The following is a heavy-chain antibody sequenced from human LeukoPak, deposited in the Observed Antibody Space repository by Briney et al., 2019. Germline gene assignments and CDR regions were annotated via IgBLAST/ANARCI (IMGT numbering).Heavy chain of an antibody. D-gene: IGHD5-18*01. Sequence: SETLSLTCTVSGGSISSYYWSWIRQPPGKGLEWIGYIYYSGSTNYNPSLKSRVTISVDTSKNQFSLKLSSVTAADTAVYYCARGGYSYGYDYWGQGTLVTVSS. CDR2: IYYSGST. J-gene: IGHJ4*02. CDR3: ARGGYSYGYDY. CDR1: GGSISSYY. V-gene: IGHV4-59*01.